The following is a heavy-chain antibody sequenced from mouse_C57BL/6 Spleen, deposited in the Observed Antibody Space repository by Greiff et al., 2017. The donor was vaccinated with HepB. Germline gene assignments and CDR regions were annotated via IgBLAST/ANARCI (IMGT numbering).Heavy chain of an antibody. CDR1: GFTFSSYA. CDR2: ISSGGDYI. V-gene: IGHV5-9-1*02. CDR3: TRGPYYYGSDAMDY. J-gene: IGHJ4*01. D-gene: IGHD1-1*01. Sequence: DVKLVESGAGLVKPGGSLKLSCAASGFTFSSYAMSWVRQTPEKRLEWVAYISSGGDYIYYADTVKGRFTISRDNARNTLYLQMSSLKSEDTAMYYCTRGPYYYGSDAMDYWGQGTSVTVSS.